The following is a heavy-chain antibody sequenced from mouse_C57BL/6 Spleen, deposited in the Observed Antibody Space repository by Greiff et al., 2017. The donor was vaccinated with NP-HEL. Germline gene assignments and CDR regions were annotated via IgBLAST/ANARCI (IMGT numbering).Heavy chain of an antibody. J-gene: IGHJ2*01. CDR2: INPGSGGT. CDR3: ARSRTGTGYFDY. D-gene: IGHD4-1*01. CDR1: GYAFTNYL. V-gene: IGHV1-54*01. Sequence: QVQLQQSGAELVRPGTSVKVSCKASGYAFTNYLIEWVKQRPGQGLEWIGVINPGSGGTNYNEKFKGKATLTADKSSSTAYMQLSSLTSEDSAVYFCARSRTGTGYFDYWGQGTTLTVSS.